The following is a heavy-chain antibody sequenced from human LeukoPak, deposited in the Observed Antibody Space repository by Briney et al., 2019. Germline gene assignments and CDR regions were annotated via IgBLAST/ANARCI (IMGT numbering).Heavy chain of an antibody. Sequence: PGGSLRLSCVASGFTFRSYSMNWVRQAPGKGLEWVSYLSSTGDIYYADSVKGRFTISRDNAQNSLYLQMNSLRVEDTAVYYCARDYNWGFDYWGQGTLVTVSS. D-gene: IGHD3-16*01. CDR2: LSSTGDI. CDR1: GFTFRSYS. J-gene: IGHJ4*02. V-gene: IGHV3-21*01. CDR3: ARDYNWGFDY.